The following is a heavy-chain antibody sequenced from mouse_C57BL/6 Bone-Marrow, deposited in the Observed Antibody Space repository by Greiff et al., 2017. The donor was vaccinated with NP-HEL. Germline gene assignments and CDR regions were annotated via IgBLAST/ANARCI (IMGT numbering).Heavy chain of an antibody. CDR1: GYSITSGYY. Sequence: EVQLVESGPGLVKPSQSLSLTCSVTGYSITSGYYWNWIRQFPGNKLEWLGYISYDGSNNYNPSLKNRISITRDTSKNQFFLKLNSVTTEDTAAYYCASRDYYGSSSFAYWGQGTLVTVSA. D-gene: IGHD1-1*01. CDR3: ASRDYYGSSSFAY. V-gene: IGHV3-6*01. CDR2: ISYDGSN. J-gene: IGHJ3*01.